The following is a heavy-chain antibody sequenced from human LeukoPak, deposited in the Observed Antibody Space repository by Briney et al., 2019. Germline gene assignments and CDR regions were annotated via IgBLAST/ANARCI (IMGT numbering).Heavy chain of an antibody. CDR1: GGSISSSSYY. J-gene: IGHJ4*02. CDR2: IYYSRST. Sequence: RSSETLSLTCTVSGGSISSSSYYWGWIHQPPGKGLEWIGSIYYSRSTYYNPSLKSRVTISVDTSKNEFSLKLSSVTAADTAVYYCARKAYSYGYALDSWGQGTLVTVSS. D-gene: IGHD5-18*01. CDR3: ARKAYSYGYALDS. V-gene: IGHV4-39*01.